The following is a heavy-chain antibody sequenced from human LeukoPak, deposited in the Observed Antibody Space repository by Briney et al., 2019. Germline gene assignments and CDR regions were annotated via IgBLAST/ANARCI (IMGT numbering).Heavy chain of an antibody. Sequence: PGGSLRLSCKASGFTFSSYWMHWVRQDPGKGLVWVSRINSDGSSTSYADSVKGRFTISRDNAKNSLYLQMNSLRAEDTALYYYAKDIAAATNYYYYGMDVWGQGTTVTVSS. CDR1: GFTFSSYW. V-gene: IGHV3-74*01. CDR2: INSDGSST. CDR3: AKDIAAATNYYYYGMDV. D-gene: IGHD6-13*01. J-gene: IGHJ6*02.